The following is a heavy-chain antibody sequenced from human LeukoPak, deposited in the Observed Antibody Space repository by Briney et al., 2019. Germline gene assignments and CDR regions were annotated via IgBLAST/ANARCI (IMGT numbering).Heavy chain of an antibody. CDR1: GYTFTSYA. CDR2: INTNTGNP. CDR3: ARGYYDFWSGYSPLDY. J-gene: IGHJ4*02. D-gene: IGHD3-3*01. Sequence: GASVKVSCKASGYTFTSYAMNWVRQAPGQGLEWMGWINTNTGNPTYAQGFTGRFVFSLDTSVSTAYLQISSLEAEDTAVYYCARGYYDFWSGYSPLDYWGQGTLVTVSS. V-gene: IGHV7-4-1*02.